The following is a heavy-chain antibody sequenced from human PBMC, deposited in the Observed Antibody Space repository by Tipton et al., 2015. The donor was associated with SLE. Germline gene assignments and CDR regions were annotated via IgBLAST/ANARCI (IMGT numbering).Heavy chain of an antibody. V-gene: IGHV4-38-2*02. CDR1: GGSISSHY. CDR3: ARAGYRPGEWFDP. Sequence: TLSLTCTVSGGSISSHYWSWIRQPPGKGLEWIGSIYHSGSTYYNPSLKSRVTISVDTSKNQFSLKLSSVTAADTAVYYCARAGYRPGEWFDPWGQGTLVTVSS. J-gene: IGHJ5*02. CDR2: IYHSGST. D-gene: IGHD3-10*01.